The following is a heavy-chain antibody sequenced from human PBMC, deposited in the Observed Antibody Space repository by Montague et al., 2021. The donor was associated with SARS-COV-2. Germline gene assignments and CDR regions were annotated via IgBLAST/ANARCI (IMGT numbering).Heavy chain of an antibody. J-gene: IGHJ6*02. V-gene: IGHV6-1*01. Sequence: CAISGDSVAGHRRRSEEDRHELQSAQEFVCRLQYEYKWYNDYAVSVRGRVTINPDTSKNQFSLQLNSVTPEDTAIYYCTSGREGNYTVMDVWGQGTTVTVSS. CDR1: GDSVAGHRRR. CDR3: TSGREGNYTVMDV. D-gene: IGHD3-10*01. CDR2: LQYEYKWYN.